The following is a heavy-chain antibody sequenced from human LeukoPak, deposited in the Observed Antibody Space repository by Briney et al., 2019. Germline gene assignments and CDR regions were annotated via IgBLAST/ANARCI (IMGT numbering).Heavy chain of an antibody. J-gene: IGHJ3*02. D-gene: IGHD2-15*01. CDR2: IYPGDSDT. Sequence: GESLKISCKGSGYSFTSYWIGWVRQMPGKGLEWMGIIYPGDSDTRYSPSFQGQVTISADKSISTAFLQWSSLKASDTAMYYCARHREVGAANLPDAFDIWGQGTMVTVSS. CDR3: ARHREVGAANLPDAFDI. CDR1: GYSFTSYW. V-gene: IGHV5-51*01.